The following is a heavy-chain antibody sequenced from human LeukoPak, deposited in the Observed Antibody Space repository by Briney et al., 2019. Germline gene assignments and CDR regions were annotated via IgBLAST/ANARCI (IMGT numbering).Heavy chain of an antibody. CDR3: ARDPQYSRNIGAFDI. CDR2: ISSSSSYI. D-gene: IGHD6-6*01. V-gene: IGHV3-21*01. J-gene: IGHJ3*02. Sequence: GGSLRLSCAASGFTFSSYSMNWVRQAPGKGLEWVSSISSSSSYIYYADSVKGRFTISRDNAKNSLYLQINSLRAEDTAVYYCARDPQYSRNIGAFDIWGQGTMVTVSS. CDR1: GFTFSSYS.